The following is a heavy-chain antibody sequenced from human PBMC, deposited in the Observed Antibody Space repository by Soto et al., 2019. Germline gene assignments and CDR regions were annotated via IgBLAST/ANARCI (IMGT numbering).Heavy chain of an antibody. CDR1: GDTFTDYY. J-gene: IGHJ4*02. D-gene: IGHD2-21*02. CDR3: ARGGHVVVVTAALDY. V-gene: IGHV1-46*01. CDR2: VNPSGGHT. Sequence: QVQLVQSGAEVKKPGASVKVSCKASGDTFTDYYIHWVRQAPGQGLEWMGTVNPSGGHTTYAHNFLGRTTMTRDTSTSTLYRELTSLTSEDTAVYYCARGGHVVVVTAALDYWGQGTLVTVSS.